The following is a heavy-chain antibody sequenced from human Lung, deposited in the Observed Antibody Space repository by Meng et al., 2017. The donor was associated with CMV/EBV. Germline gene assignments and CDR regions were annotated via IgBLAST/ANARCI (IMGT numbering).Heavy chain of an antibody. CDR2: NSAYNGNT. V-gene: IGHV1-18*01. Sequence: ASVKVSCKASGYTFTSYGISWVRQAPGQGLEWMGWNSAYNGNTNYAQKFQGRVTMTTDASTSTAYMELRSLRSDDTAMYFCARADYLLVHYYYYGMDVGGQGTXVTVDS. CDR1: GYTFTSYG. D-gene: IGHD4/OR15-4a*01. CDR3: ARADYLLVHYYYYGMDV. J-gene: IGHJ6*01.